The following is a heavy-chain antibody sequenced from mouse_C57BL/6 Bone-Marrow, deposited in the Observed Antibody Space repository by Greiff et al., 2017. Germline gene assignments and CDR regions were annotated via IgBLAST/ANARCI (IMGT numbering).Heavy chain of an antibody. J-gene: IGHJ1*03. D-gene: IGHD1-1*01. V-gene: IGHV5-17*01. CDR2: ISSGSSTI. Sequence: EVKVVESGGGLVKPGGSLKLSCAASGFTFSDYGMHWVRQAPEKGLEWVAYISSGSSTIYYADTVKGRFTISRDNAKNTLFLQMTSLRSEDTAMYYCARYGSTRYFDVWGTGTTVTVSS. CDR3: ARYGSTRYFDV. CDR1: GFTFSDYG.